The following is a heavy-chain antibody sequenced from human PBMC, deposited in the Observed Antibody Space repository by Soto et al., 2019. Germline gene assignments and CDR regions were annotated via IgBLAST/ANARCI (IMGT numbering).Heavy chain of an antibody. Sequence: VGSLRLSCAASGFTFSSYAMHWVRQAPGKGLEWVAVISYDGSNKYYADSVKGRFTISRDNSKNTLYLQMNSLRAEDTAVYYCARDVIAVAGHFDYWGQGTLVTVSS. CDR1: GFTFSSYA. V-gene: IGHV3-30-3*01. CDR3: ARDVIAVAGHFDY. CDR2: ISYDGSNK. J-gene: IGHJ4*02. D-gene: IGHD6-19*01.